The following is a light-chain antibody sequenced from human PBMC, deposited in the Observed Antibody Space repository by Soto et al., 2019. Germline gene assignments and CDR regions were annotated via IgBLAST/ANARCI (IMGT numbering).Light chain of an antibody. Sequence: DIQMTQSPSTLSASVGDRVTITCRASQSFSTWLAWYQQKPGKAPNLLIYETSILESGVPSRFSGSGSGTEFTLTISSLQPDEFDTYYCQQYNSNPLTFGGGTVVEIK. CDR1: QSFSTW. V-gene: IGKV1-5*03. CDR3: QQYNSNPLT. CDR2: ETS. J-gene: IGKJ4*01.